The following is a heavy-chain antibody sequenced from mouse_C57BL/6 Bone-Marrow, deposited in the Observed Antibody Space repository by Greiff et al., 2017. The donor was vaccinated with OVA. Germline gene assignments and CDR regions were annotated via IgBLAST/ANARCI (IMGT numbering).Heavy chain of an antibody. CDR3: AGSIYYDYDGGAWFAY. V-gene: IGHV1-26*01. D-gene: IGHD2-4*01. J-gene: IGHJ3*01. Sequence: VQLQQSGPELVKPGASVKISCKASGYTFTDYYMNWVKQSHGKSLEWIGDINPNNGGTSYNQKFKGKATLTVDKSSSTAYMELRSLTSEDSAVYYCAGSIYYDYDGGAWFAYWGQGTLVTVSA. CDR2: INPNNGGT. CDR1: GYTFTDYY.